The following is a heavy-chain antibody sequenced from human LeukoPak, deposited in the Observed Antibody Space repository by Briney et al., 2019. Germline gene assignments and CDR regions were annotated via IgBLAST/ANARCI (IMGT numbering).Heavy chain of an antibody. CDR3: ARDSITVGALDY. D-gene: IGHD1-26*01. V-gene: IGHV4-31*03. CDR2: IYYSGTS. J-gene: IGHJ4*02. CDR1: GGSISSGGYY. Sequence: SETLSLTCTVSGGSISSGGYYWSWIRQHPGKGLEWIGYIYYSGTSYYNPSLKSRVTISVDTSKNQFSLKLSSVTAADTAVYYCARDSITVGALDYWGQGTLVTVSS.